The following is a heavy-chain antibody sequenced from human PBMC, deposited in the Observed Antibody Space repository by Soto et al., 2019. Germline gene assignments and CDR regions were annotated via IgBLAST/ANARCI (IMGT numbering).Heavy chain of an antibody. Sequence: LRLSCGVSGFTLSRYTMHWFRQAPGKGLEWVALILSDGSAKYYADSVKGRFTISGDDSLYLEMTSLRGEDTAVYYCARGGYCSGGSCLDGMDVWGQGTTVTVSS. CDR1: GFTLSRYT. J-gene: IGHJ6*02. CDR2: ILSDGSAK. CDR3: ARGGYCSGGSCLDGMDV. D-gene: IGHD2-15*01. V-gene: IGHV3-30-3*01.